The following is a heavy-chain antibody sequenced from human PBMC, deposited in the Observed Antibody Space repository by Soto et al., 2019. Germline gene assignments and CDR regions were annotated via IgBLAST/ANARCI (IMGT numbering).Heavy chain of an antibody. J-gene: IGHJ4*02. CDR2: ISYDGSNK. CDR1: GLTFSYYG. CDR3: TNGVLATYGNY. V-gene: IGHV3-30*18. Sequence: QVQLVESGGGVVQPGRSLRLSCVASGLTFSYYGMHWVRQAPGKGLERVALISYDGSNKYYADSVKGRFTISRDNSKNTLSLQMNSLRAEDTAIYYCTNGVLATYGNYWGQGTLVTVSS. D-gene: IGHD3-10*01.